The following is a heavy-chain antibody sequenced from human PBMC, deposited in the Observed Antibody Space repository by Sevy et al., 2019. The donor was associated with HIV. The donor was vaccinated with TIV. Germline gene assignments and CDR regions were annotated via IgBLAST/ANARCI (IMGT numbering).Heavy chain of an antibody. CDR3: AGKNAWGRGYS. CDR1: GGSITSLY. Sequence: SETLSLTCTVSGGSITSLYWNWIRQPPGKGLEWIANIYYNGHINYNPSLKSRVTLSLDTSKNQCSLRLSSVTAADTAMYYCAGKNAWGRGYSWGQGTLVTVSS. V-gene: IGHV4-59*08. J-gene: IGHJ4*02. D-gene: IGHD1-26*01. CDR2: IYYNGHI.